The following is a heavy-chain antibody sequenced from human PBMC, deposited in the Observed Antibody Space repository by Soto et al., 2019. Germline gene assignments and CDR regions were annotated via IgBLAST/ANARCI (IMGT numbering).Heavy chain of an antibody. CDR3: ARDRVLYSYALDAAFDI. D-gene: IGHD5-18*01. CDR2: IYHSGST. Sequence: PSETLSLTCTVSGGAVSSGTYYWSWIRQPPGKGLEWIGHIYHSGSTNYNPSLKSRVTISVDKSKNQFSLKLSSVTAADTAVYYCARDRVLYSYALDAAFDIWGQGTMVTVSS. V-gene: IGHV4-61*01. CDR1: GGAVSSGTYY. J-gene: IGHJ3*02.